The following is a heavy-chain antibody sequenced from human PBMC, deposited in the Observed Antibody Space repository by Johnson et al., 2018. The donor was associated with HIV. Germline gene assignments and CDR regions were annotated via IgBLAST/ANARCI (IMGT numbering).Heavy chain of an antibody. D-gene: IGHD2-21*01. J-gene: IGHJ3*02. V-gene: IGHV3-30-3*02. Sequence: HWVRQAPGKGLEWVAVISYDGSNKYYTDSVKGRFTISRDNSKNTLYLQVNSLRAEDTAIYYCAKSRAGGDYDAFDIWGQGTMVTVSS. CDR2: ISYDGSNK. CDR3: AKSRAGGDYDAFDI.